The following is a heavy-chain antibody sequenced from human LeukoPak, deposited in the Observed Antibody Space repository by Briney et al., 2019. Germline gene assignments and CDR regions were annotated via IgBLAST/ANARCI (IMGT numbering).Heavy chain of an antibody. D-gene: IGHD6-6*01. J-gene: IGHJ4*02. CDR2: ISSSSSTI. CDR1: GFTFSTYN. Sequence: PGGSLRLSCAASGFTFSTYNMNWVRQAPGKGLEWVSYISSSSSTIYYADSVKGRFTISRDNAKNSLYLQMNSLRAEDTAVYYCARDQLDYFDYWGQGTLVTVSS. V-gene: IGHV3-48*01. CDR3: ARDQLDYFDY.